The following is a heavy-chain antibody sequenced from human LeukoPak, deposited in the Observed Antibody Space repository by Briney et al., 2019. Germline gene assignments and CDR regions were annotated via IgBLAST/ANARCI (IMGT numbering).Heavy chain of an antibody. CDR3: AKMGKTENHYGSGRFSYYYYMDV. V-gene: IGHV1-8*02. CDR1: GYTFTGYY. D-gene: IGHD3-10*01. Sequence: ASVKVSCKASGYTFTGYYMHWVRQATGQGLEWMGWMNPNSGNTGYAQKFQGRVTMTRNTSISTAYVELSSLRSEDTAVYYCAKMGKTENHYGSGRFSYYYYMDVWGKGTTVTISS. J-gene: IGHJ6*03. CDR2: MNPNSGNT.